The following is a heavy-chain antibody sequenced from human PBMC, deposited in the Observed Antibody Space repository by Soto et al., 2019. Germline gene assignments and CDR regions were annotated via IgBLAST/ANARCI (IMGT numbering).Heavy chain of an antibody. CDR2: IIPILGIA. CDR1: GSTFSSYT. J-gene: IGHJ3*02. Sequence: GASVKVSCKASGSTFSSYTISWVRQAPGQGLEWMGRIIPILGIANYAQKFQGRVTITADKSTSTAYMELSSLRSEDTAVYYCARDKPAFAAMGDYDILTGPLFDIWGQGTMVTVSS. D-gene: IGHD3-9*01. V-gene: IGHV1-69*04. CDR3: ARDKPAFAAMGDYDILTGPLFDI.